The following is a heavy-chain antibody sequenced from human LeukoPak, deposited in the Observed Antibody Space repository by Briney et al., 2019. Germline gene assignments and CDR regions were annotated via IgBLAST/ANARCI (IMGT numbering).Heavy chain of an antibody. D-gene: IGHD5-18*01. Sequence: GGSLRLSCAAPGIPFSTYWMHLIRQAPGKGLVWVSRINRDGSSISFADSVKGRFTISTDNAKNTVYLQMNGLRVEDTAMYYCARGYDYWGQGTLVTVSS. V-gene: IGHV3-74*01. CDR2: INRDGSSI. CDR3: ARGYDY. CDR1: GIPFSTYW. J-gene: IGHJ4*02.